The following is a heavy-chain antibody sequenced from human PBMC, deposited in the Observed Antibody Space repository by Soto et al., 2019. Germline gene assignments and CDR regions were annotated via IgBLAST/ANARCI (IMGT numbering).Heavy chain of an antibody. CDR1: GGTFSSYT. V-gene: IGHV1-69*08. D-gene: IGHD2-15*01. CDR3: ARDLGSGQGSAEYFQH. J-gene: IGHJ1*01. CDR2: IIPILGIA. Sequence: QVQLVQSGAEVKKPGASVKVSCKASGGTFSSYTISWVRQAPGQGLEWMGRIIPILGIANYAQKFQGRVTITADKSTSTAYMELSSLRSEDTAVYYCARDLGSGQGSAEYFQHWGQGTLVTVSS.